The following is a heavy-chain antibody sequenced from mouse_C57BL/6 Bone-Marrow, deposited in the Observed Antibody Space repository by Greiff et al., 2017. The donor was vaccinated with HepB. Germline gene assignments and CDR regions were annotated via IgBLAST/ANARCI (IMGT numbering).Heavy chain of an antibody. CDR1: GYAFSSSW. CDR2: IYPGDGDT. Sequence: VMLVESGPELVKPGASVKISCKASGYAFSSSWMNWVKQRPGKGLEWIGRIYPGDGDTNYNGKFKGKATLTADKSSSTAYMQLSSLTSEDSAVYYCARRVDYVYWYVDVWGTGTTVTVSS. D-gene: IGHD2-4*01. J-gene: IGHJ1*03. V-gene: IGHV1-82*01. CDR3: ARRVDYVYWYVDV.